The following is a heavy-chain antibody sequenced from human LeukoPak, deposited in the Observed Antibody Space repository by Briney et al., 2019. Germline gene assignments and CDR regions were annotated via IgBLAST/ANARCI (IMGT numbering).Heavy chain of an antibody. D-gene: IGHD4-17*01. V-gene: IGHV3-9*01. CDR2: ISWNSGSI. Sequence: GGSLRLSCAASGFTFDDYAMHWVRQAPGKGLEWVSGISWNSGSIGYADSVKGRSTISRDNAKNSLYLQMNSLRAEDTALYYCAKDLEDYGDYYFDYWGQGTLVTVSS. J-gene: IGHJ4*02. CDR1: GFTFDDYA. CDR3: AKDLEDYGDYYFDY.